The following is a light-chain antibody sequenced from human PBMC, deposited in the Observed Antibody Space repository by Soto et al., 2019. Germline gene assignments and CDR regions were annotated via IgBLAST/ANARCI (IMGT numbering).Light chain of an antibody. CDR3: QQYKSYSPYT. Sequence: DIQMTQSPSTLFASVGDRVTITCRASQSISSWLAWYQQKPGKDPKLLIYKASSLESGVPSRFSGRGSGKELTLTISSLQPDDFATYYCQQYKSYSPYTFGQGTKLEIK. CDR1: QSISSW. CDR2: KAS. V-gene: IGKV1-5*03. J-gene: IGKJ2*01.